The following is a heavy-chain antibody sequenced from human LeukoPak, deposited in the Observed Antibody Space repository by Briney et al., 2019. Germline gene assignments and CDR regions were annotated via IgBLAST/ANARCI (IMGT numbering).Heavy chain of an antibody. CDR3: ARPYCSSTSCYSDAFDI. CDR1: GGSISSSSYY. V-gene: IGHV4-39*07. D-gene: IGHD2-2*01. J-gene: IGHJ3*02. Sequence: SETLSLTCTVSGGSISSSSYYWGWIRQPPGKGLEWIGSIYYSGSTYYNPSLKSRVTISVDTSKNQFSLKLSSVTAADTAVYYCARPYCSSTSCYSDAFDIWGQGTMVTVSS. CDR2: IYYSGST.